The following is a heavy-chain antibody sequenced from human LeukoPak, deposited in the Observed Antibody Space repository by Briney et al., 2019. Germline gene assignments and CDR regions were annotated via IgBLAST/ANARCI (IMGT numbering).Heavy chain of an antibody. V-gene: IGHV4-34*01. J-gene: IGHJ4*02. D-gene: IGHD4-17*01. Sequence: SETLSLTCAVYGGSFSGYYWSWIRQPPGKGLVWIGEINHSGSTNYNPSLKSRVTISVDTSKNQFSLKLSSVTAADTAVYYCARGTMTTVTYHFDYWGQGTLVTVSS. CDR1: GGSFSGYY. CDR3: ARGTMTTVTYHFDY. CDR2: INHSGST.